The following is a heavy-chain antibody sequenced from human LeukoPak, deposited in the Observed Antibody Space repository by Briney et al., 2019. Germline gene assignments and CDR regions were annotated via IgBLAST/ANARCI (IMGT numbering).Heavy chain of an antibody. D-gene: IGHD3-10*01. Sequence: SETLSLTCTVSGGSISSSSYYWGWIRQPPGKGLEWIGSIYYSGSTYYNPSLKGRVTISVDTSKNQFSLKLSSVTAADTAVYYCAVYYYGSGSYYNLHDYWGQGTLVTVSS. CDR3: AVYYYGSGSYYNLHDY. J-gene: IGHJ4*02. CDR1: GGSISSSSYY. V-gene: IGHV4-39*01. CDR2: IYYSGST.